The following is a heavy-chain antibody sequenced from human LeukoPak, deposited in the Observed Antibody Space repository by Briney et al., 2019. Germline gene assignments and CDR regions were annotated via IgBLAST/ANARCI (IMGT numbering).Heavy chain of an antibody. V-gene: IGHV1-2*02. CDR3: ARGPGYSYGYGANYYGMDV. J-gene: IGHJ6*02. D-gene: IGHD5-18*01. CDR1: GYXFTGYY. Sequence: ASVKVSCKASGYXFTGYYMHWVRQAPGQGREWMGMINPNSGGTNYAQKFQGRVTMTRDTSISTAYMELSRLRSDDTAVYYCARGPGYSYGYGANYYGMDVWGQGTTVTVSS. CDR2: INPNSGGT.